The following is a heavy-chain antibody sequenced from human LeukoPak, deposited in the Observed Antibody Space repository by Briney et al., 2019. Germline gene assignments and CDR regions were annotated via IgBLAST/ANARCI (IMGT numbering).Heavy chain of an antibody. Sequence: GGSLRLSCAASGFTFDDYAMSWVRQAPGKGLEWVSGISGSGGSTYYADSVKGRFTFFGDNSRNTLYLQMSSLRAEDTAVYYCAKARNSDYRFGFDIWGQGTMVTVSS. D-gene: IGHD4-11*01. CDR1: GFTFDDYA. CDR3: AKARNSDYRFGFDI. V-gene: IGHV3-23*01. J-gene: IGHJ3*02. CDR2: ISGSGGST.